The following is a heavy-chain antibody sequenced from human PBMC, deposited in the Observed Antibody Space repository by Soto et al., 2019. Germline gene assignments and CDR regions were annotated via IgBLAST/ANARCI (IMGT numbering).Heavy chain of an antibody. Sequence: QVRLQESGPGLVKPSETLSLTCTVSGASISNYYWSWIRQPAGKGLECLGRIYASGTTTYNPSLRSRVTMSVDTSKNQFSLIPNSVTAADTAVYYCARESRSELGTVEYWGQGTLVTVSS. V-gene: IGHV4-4*07. CDR1: GASISNYY. J-gene: IGHJ4*02. CDR2: IYASGTT. D-gene: IGHD1-1*01. CDR3: ARESRSELGTVEY.